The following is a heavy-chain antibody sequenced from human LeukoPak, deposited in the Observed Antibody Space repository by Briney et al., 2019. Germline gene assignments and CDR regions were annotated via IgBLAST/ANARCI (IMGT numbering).Heavy chain of an antibody. CDR3: ARDRGSLVVVAANDY. V-gene: IGHV1-2*02. CDR2: INPNSGGT. Sequence: GASVKVSCKASGYTFTGYYMHWVRQAPGQGLEWMGWINPNSGGTNYAQNFQGRVTMTRDTSISTAYMELSRLRSDDTAVYYCARDRGSLVVVAANDYWGQGTLVTVSS. J-gene: IGHJ4*02. CDR1: GYTFTGYY. D-gene: IGHD2-15*01.